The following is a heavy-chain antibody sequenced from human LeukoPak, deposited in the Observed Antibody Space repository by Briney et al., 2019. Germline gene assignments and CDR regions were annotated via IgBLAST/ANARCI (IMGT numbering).Heavy chain of an antibody. CDR2: ISGSGGST. CDR1: GFTFSSYA. CDR3: ARDIAGLLPFDY. Sequence: GGSLRLSCAASGFTFSSYAMSWVRQAPGKGLEWVSAISGSGGSTYYADSVKGRFTISRDNAKNSLYLQMNSLRAEDTAVYYCARDIAGLLPFDYWGQGTLVTVSS. J-gene: IGHJ4*02. D-gene: IGHD3-22*01. V-gene: IGHV3-23*01.